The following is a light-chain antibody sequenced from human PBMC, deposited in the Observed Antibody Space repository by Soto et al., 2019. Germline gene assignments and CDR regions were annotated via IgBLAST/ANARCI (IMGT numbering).Light chain of an antibody. Sequence: FTQSPATLSLSPGERAILSCGASQSIDTFLACYQHKPGHHPRILIYDSTNRAPGVSARFSATASGTAFTLTTKNLEPEAFAVYYCHARGKWPPGLTFGGGTRIEIK. V-gene: IGKV3-11*01. CDR2: DST. CDR1: QSIDTF. J-gene: IGKJ4*01. CDR3: HARGKWPPGLT.